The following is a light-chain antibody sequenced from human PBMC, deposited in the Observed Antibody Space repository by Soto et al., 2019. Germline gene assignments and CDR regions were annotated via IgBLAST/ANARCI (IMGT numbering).Light chain of an antibody. CDR3: CSYAGSSTFERV. CDR1: SSDVGSYNL. CDR2: EGS. Sequence: QSVLTQPASVSGSPGQSITISCTGTSSDVGSYNLVSWYQQHPGKAPKLMIYEGSKRPSGVSNRFSGSKSGNPASLTISGIQVEDEADYYCCSYAGSSTFERVFGGGTKLTVL. J-gene: IGLJ3*02. V-gene: IGLV2-23*03.